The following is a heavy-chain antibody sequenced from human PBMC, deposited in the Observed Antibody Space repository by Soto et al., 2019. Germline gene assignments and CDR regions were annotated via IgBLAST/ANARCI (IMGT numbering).Heavy chain of an antibody. CDR1: GFTVSSNY. Sequence: EVQLVESGGGLIQPGGSLRLSCAASGFTVSSNYMSWVRQAPGKGLEWVSVIYSGGSTYYADSVKGRFTISRDNSKNTLDLQMNSLRAYDTAVYYCARDRVESGYPEYFQHWGQGTLVTVSS. D-gene: IGHD3-22*01. J-gene: IGHJ1*01. CDR3: ARDRVESGYPEYFQH. V-gene: IGHV3-53*01. CDR2: IYSGGST.